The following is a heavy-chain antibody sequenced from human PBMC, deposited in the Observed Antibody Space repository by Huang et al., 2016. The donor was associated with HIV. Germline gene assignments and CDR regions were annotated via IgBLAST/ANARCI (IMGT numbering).Heavy chain of an antibody. J-gene: IGHJ6*03. CDR2: INHSEST. V-gene: IGHV4-34*01. CDR3: ARGQGGYYYYYMDV. CDR1: GGSFSGYY. Sequence: TCAVYGGSFSGYYGTWIRQPPGKGLEWIGEINHSESTNYNPSLKSRVTISVYTSRNQFSLTLTSVTAADTAVYYCARGQGGYYYYYMDVWGKGTTVTVSS.